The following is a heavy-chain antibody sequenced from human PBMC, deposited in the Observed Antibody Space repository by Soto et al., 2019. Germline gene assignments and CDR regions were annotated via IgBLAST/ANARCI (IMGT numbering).Heavy chain of an antibody. CDR3: ARYWNAGTLYGAFDI. CDR1: GGSFNNYV. CDR2: IIPNYEAA. D-gene: IGHD4-17*01. Sequence: QVQLVHSGAEVRKPGSSVKVSCEASGGSFNNYVISWLRQAPGQGLEWMGGIIPNYEAANYAQKFRGRLTITADKATNTAYMELNSLRPEDTANYYCARYWNAGTLYGAFDIWGQGTTVIV. J-gene: IGHJ3*02. V-gene: IGHV1-69*06.